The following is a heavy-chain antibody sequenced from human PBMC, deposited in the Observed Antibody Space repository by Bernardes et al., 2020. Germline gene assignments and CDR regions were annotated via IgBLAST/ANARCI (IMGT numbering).Heavy chain of an antibody. CDR2: AGGSGVYT. D-gene: IGHD2-15*01. J-gene: IGHJ4*02. CDR1: GFTFSSYA. CDR3: AKDPCSGGTCYSGGH. V-gene: IGHV3-23*01. Sequence: GGSLRLSSLAPGFTFSSYAMSTGREAPGKGLEWASNAGGSGVYTNYADSVKGRFTISRDNSKNTLYPQMDSLRADDTAIYYCAKDPCSGGTCYSGGHWGQGTLVTASS.